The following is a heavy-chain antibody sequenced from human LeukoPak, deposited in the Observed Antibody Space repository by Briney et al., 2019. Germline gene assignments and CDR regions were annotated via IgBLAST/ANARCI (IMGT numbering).Heavy chain of an antibody. D-gene: IGHD2-2*01. Sequence: GGSLRLSCAASGFTFSSYAMHWVRQAPGKGLGWVAVISYDGSNKYYADSVKGRFTISRDNSKNTLYLQMNSLRAEDTAVYYCARGLEIVVVPAASNYWGQGTLVTVSS. CDR3: ARGLEIVVVPAASNY. V-gene: IGHV3-30-3*01. J-gene: IGHJ4*02. CDR2: ISYDGSNK. CDR1: GFTFSSYA.